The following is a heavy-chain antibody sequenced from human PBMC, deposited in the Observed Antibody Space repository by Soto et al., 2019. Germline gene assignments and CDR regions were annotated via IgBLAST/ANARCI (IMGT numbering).Heavy chain of an antibody. CDR1: GGTFSSYA. D-gene: IGHD2-2*02. CDR3: ARGKDSRYCSSTSCYSNWFDP. V-gene: IGHV1-69*13. Sequence: SVKVSCKASGGTFSSYAISWVRQAPGQGLEWMGGIIPIFGTANYAQKFQGRVTITADESTSTAYMELSSLRSEDTAVYYCARGKDSRYCSSTSCYSNWFDPWGQGTLVTVSS. CDR2: IIPIFGTA. J-gene: IGHJ5*02.